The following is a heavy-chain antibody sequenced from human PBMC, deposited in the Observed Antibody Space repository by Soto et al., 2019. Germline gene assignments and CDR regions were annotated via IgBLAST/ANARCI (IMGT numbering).Heavy chain of an antibody. CDR1: GGSISSHY. D-gene: IGHD1-26*01. Sequence: SETLSLTCTGSGGSISSHYCSWVRQAPGKGLEWIGHIYYWGSTTYNPSLRSRSTISVDTTNNQFSLKLIYVTTADTAVYYWARYGSEASGMDVWGQGTKVTVSS. V-gene: IGHV4-59*11. CDR3: ARYGSEASGMDV. CDR2: IYYWGST. J-gene: IGHJ6*02.